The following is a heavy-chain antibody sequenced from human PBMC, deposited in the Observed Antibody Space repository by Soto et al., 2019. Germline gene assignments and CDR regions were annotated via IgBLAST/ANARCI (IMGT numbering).Heavy chain of an antibody. Sequence: EVQLLESGGGLVQPGGSLRLSCAASGFTFSSYAMSWVRQAPGKGLEWVSAISGSGGSTYYADSVKGRFTISRDNSKNTLYLQMNSLRAEDTAVYYCAKGLQQLVPDYYYGMDVWGQGTTVTVSS. D-gene: IGHD6-13*01. CDR3: AKGLQQLVPDYYYGMDV. CDR1: GFTFSSYA. CDR2: ISGSGGST. V-gene: IGHV3-23*01. J-gene: IGHJ6*02.